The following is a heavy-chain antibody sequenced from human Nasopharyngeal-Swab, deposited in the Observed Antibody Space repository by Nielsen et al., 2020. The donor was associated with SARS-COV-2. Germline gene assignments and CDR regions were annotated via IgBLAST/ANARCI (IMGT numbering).Heavy chain of an antibody. J-gene: IGHJ4*02. CDR2: IWYDGSNK. CDR1: GFTFSSYG. CDR3: ARGGVGSYHRLVDDY. V-gene: IGHV3-33*01. Sequence: GESLKISCAASGFTFSSYGMHWVRQAPDKGLEWVAVIWYDGSNKYYADSVKGRFTISRDNSKNTLYLQMNSLRAEDTAVYYCARGGVGSYHRLVDDYWGQGTLVTVSS. D-gene: IGHD1-26*01.